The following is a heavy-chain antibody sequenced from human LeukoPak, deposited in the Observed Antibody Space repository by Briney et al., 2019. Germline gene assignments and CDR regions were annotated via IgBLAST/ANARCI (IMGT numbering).Heavy chain of an antibody. CDR2: ISGSGGST. J-gene: IGHJ4*02. Sequence: PGGSLRLSCAASGFTFSSYAVSWVRQAAGKRLECVSAISGSGGSTYYADSVKGRFTISRDNSKNTLYLQMNSLRAEDTAVYYCAKKIAVAGTVDYWGQGTLVTVSS. V-gene: IGHV3-23*01. D-gene: IGHD6-19*01. CDR1: GFTFSSYA. CDR3: AKKIAVAGTVDY.